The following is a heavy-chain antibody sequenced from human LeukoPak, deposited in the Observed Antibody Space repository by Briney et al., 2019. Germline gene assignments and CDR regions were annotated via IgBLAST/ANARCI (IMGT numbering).Heavy chain of an antibody. D-gene: IGHD3-16*02. V-gene: IGHV1-46*01. J-gene: IGHJ4*02. CDR3: ARGVGITFGGVIVITYFDY. CDR1: GYTFTSYY. CDR2: INPSGGST. Sequence: ASVKVSCKASGYTFTSYYMHWVRQAPGQGLEWMGIINPSGGSTSYAQKFQGRVTITADESTSTAYMELSSLRSEDTAVYYCARGVGITFGGVIVITYFDYWGQGTLVTVSS.